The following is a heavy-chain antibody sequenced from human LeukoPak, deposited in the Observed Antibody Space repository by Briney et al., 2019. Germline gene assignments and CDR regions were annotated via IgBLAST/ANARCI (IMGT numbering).Heavy chain of an antibody. D-gene: IGHD6-13*01. J-gene: IGHJ4*02. CDR1: GGSISSSSYY. Sequence: SETLSLTCTVSGGSISSSSYYWGWIRQPPGKGLEWIGSIYYSGSTYYNPSLKSRVTISVDTSKNQFSLKLSSVTAADTAVYYCAREGYDSSSWYGSYWGQGTLVTVSS. CDR2: IYYSGST. V-gene: IGHV4-39*02. CDR3: AREGYDSSSWYGSY.